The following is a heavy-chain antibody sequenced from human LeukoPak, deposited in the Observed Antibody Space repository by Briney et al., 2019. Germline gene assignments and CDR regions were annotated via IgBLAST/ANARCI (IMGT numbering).Heavy chain of an antibody. CDR1: GYTFTGYY. D-gene: IGHD3-10*01. V-gene: IGHV1-2*02. Sequence: ASVKVSCKASGYTFTGYYMHWVRQAPGQGLEWMGWINPNSGGTNYAQKFQGRVTMTRDTSISTAYMELSRLRSDDTAVYYCATYPFRGDTHYFDYWGQGILVTVSS. CDR2: INPNSGGT. J-gene: IGHJ4*02. CDR3: ATYPFRGDTHYFDY.